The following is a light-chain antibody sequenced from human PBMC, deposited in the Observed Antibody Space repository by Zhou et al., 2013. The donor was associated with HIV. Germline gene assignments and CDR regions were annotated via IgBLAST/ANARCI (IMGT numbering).Light chain of an antibody. CDR2: AAS. CDR3: QQSYSTPFT. CDR1: QNIDTY. V-gene: IGKV1-39*01. Sequence: IQLTQSPSSLSASVGDRVTLTCRASQNIDTYLNWYQQKPGNAPKLLIYAASSLSSGVPSRFSGSASGTDFTLTISSLQPEDFATYYCQQSYSTPFTFGPGTKV. J-gene: IGKJ3*01.